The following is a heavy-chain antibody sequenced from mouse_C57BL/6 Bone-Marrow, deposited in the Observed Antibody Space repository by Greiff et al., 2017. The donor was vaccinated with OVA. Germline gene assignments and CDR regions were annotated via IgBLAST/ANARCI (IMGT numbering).Heavy chain of an antibody. J-gene: IGHJ2*01. CDR2: INPYNGGT. CDR1: GYTFTDYY. Sequence: EVKLMESGPVLVKPGASVKMSCKASGYTFTDYYMNWVKQSHGKSLEWIGVINPYNGGTSYNQKFKGKATLTVDKSSSTAYMELNSLTSEDSAVYYCAFYYYGSSDYWGQGTTLTVSS. D-gene: IGHD1-1*01. V-gene: IGHV1-19*01. CDR3: AFYYYGSSDY.